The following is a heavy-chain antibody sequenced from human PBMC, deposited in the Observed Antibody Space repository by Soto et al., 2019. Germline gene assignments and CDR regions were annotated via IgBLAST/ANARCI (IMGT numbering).Heavy chain of an antibody. CDR3: ARIKRGFTYGSILDF. D-gene: IGHD5-18*01. CDR2: IFYTGST. V-gene: IGHV4-59*01. J-gene: IGHJ4*02. CDR1: GGSISHYY. Sequence: PSETLSLTCSVSGGSISHYYWGWLRQPPGKGLECIGYIFYTGSTNYSPSLKSRLSISVDTSQNQFSLRLRSVTAADTAIYCCARIKRGFTYGSILDFWGQGILVTVSS.